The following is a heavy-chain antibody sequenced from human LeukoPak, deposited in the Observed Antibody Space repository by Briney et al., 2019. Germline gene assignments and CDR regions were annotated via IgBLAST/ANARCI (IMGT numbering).Heavy chain of an antibody. V-gene: IGHV3-30*02. CDR2: IENDGSNK. CDR3: AKVSLVMTNDAFDI. J-gene: IGHJ3*02. Sequence: PGGSLRLSCAASEFIFSNCGMCWVRQAPGKGLEWVAFIENDGSNKYYADSVRGRFTISRDNSRNTLYMQMNSLRVEDTAVYYCAKVSLVMTNDAFDIWGRGTMVTVSS. D-gene: IGHD3-16*01. CDR1: EFIFSNCG.